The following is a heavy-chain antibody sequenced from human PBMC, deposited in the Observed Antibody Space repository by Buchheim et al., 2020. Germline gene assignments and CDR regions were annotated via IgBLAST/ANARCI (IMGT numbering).Heavy chain of an antibody. CDR3: ITGVVGAPYTFF. CDR2: IKSKTAGETT. V-gene: IGHV3-15*01. Sequence: EVQLVESGGGLVKPGGCLRLSCAASGFTFSDVWMSWVRQAPGKGLEWVGRIKSKTAGETTEYAEPVKGRFSISRADSKNTVYLQMSSLKTEDTAVYFCITGVVGAPYTFFWGQGTL. D-gene: IGHD2-15*01. J-gene: IGHJ4*02. CDR1: GFTFSDVW.